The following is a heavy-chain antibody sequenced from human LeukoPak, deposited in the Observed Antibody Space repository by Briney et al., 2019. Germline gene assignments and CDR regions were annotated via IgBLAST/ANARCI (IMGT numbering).Heavy chain of an antibody. CDR1: GFTFSSYA. Sequence: GGSLRLSCAASGFTFSSYAMHWVRQAPGKGLEWVSAISGSGGSTYYADSVKGRFTISRDNSKNTLYLQMNSLRAEDTAVYYCANSPGGAMIVVVMAYFDYWGQGTLVTVSS. J-gene: IGHJ4*02. D-gene: IGHD3-22*01. CDR3: ANSPGGAMIVVVMAYFDY. CDR2: ISGSGGST. V-gene: IGHV3-23*01.